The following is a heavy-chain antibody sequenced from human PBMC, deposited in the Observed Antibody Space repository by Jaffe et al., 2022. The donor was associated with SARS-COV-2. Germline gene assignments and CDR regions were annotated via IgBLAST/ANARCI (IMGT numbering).Heavy chain of an antibody. CDR3: AKDISGKTKSYGGGFDY. CDR2: ISWDGGST. J-gene: IGHJ4*02. D-gene: IGHD1-26*01. CDR1: GFTFDDYT. V-gene: IGHV3-43*01. Sequence: EVQLVESGGVVVQPGGSLRLSCAASGFTFDDYTMHWVRQAPGKGLEWVSLISWDGGSTYYADSVKGRFTISRDNSKNSLYLQMNSLRTEDTALYYCAKDISGKTKSYGGGFDYWGQGTLVTVSS.